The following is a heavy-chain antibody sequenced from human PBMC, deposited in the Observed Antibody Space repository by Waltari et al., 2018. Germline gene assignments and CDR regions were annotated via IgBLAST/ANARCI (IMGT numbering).Heavy chain of an antibody. CDR3: AREGPDSYNWNAYYFDY. J-gene: IGHJ4*02. CDR1: GFTFSSYS. V-gene: IGHV3-48*01. D-gene: IGHD1-20*01. Sequence: EVQLVESGGGLVQPGGSLRLSCAASGFTFSSYSMNWVRQAPGKGLGWVFYISSRSNIYYADSVKGRFTISRDNAKNSLYLQMNSLRAEDTAVYYCAREGPDSYNWNAYYFDYWGQGTLVTVSS. CDR2: ISSRSNI.